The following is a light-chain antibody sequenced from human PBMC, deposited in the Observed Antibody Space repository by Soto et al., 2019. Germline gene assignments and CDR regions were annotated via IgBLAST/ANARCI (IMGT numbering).Light chain of an antibody. CDR2: SSS. J-gene: IGKJ4*01. CDR3: QKYNSFPPT. CDR1: QDISND. V-gene: IGKV1-27*01. Sequence: DFQMTQSPSSLSASVGDRVTITCRASQDISNDVAWYQQKPGKPPNLLISSSSTLQSGVPSRFSGTGYGTDFTLTIGNLQPEDVATYYCQKYNSFPPTFGGGTKVEI.